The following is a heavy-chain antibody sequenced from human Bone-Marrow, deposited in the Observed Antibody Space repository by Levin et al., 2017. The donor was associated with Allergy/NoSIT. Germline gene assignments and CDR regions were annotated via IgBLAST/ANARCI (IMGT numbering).Heavy chain of an antibody. D-gene: IGHD2-2*01. Sequence: GGSLRLSCVASGFTVSSNYMNWVRQAPGKGLEWVSVIYSGGSTYYADSVKGRFTISRDNSKNTLYLQMSTLRAEDTAVYYCATDRAYCSNTTCYLPDAFDIWGQGTMVTVSS. V-gene: IGHV3-66*01. CDR3: ATDRAYCSNTTCYLPDAFDI. J-gene: IGHJ3*02. CDR2: IYSGGST. CDR1: GFTVSSNY.